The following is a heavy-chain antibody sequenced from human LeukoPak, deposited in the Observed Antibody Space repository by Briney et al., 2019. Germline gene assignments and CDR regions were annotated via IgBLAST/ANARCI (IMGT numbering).Heavy chain of an antibody. Sequence: ASAKVSCKASGYTFTSYDINWVRQATGQGLEWMGWMNPNSGNTGYAQKFQGRVTITRDTSISTAYMELSRLRSDDTAVYYCARDFRAAMVSDWFDPWGQGTLVTVSS. CDR2: MNPNSGNT. D-gene: IGHD5-18*01. CDR1: GYTFTSYD. V-gene: IGHV1-8*03. J-gene: IGHJ5*02. CDR3: ARDFRAAMVSDWFDP.